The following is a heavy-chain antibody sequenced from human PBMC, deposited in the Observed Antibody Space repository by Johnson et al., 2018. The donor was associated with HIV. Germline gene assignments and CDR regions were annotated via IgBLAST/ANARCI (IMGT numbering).Heavy chain of an antibody. D-gene: IGHD2-2*01. J-gene: IGHJ3*02. V-gene: IGHV3-72*01. CDR3: ARGDCSSTSCPRNAFDI. Sequence: VQLVESGGGLVQPGGSLRLSCAASGFTFSDHYMDWVRQAPGKGLEWVGRTRNKANSYTTEYAASVKGRFTISRDDSKNSLYLKMNRLKTEDTAVYYCARGDCSSTSCPRNAFDIWGQGTMVTVSS. CDR1: GFTFSDHY. CDR2: TRNKANSYTT.